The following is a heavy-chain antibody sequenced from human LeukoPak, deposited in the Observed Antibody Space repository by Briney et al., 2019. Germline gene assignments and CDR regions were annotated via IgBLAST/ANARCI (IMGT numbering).Heavy chain of an antibody. J-gene: IGHJ5*02. CDR1: GFTFSDYY. V-gene: IGHV3-11*01. CDR3: ARDLAEVVPAATTIP. D-gene: IGHD2-2*01. CDR2: ISSSGSTI. Sequence: GGSLRLSCAASGFTFSDYYMSWIRQAPRKGLEWVSYISSSGSTIYYADSVKGRFTISRDNAKNSLYLQMNSLRAEDTAVYYCARDLAEVVPAATTIPWGQGTLVTVSS.